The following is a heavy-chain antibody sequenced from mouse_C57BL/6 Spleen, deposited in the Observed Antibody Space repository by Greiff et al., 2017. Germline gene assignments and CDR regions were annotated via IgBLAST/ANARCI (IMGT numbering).Heavy chain of an antibody. J-gene: IGHJ3*01. Sequence: EVQVVESGGGLVKPGGSLKLSCAASGFTFSDYGMHWVRQAPEKGLEWVAYISSGSSTIYYADTVKGRFTISRDNAKNTLFLQMTSLRSEDTAMYYCARPSTMVTTGGFAYWGQGTLVTVSA. V-gene: IGHV5-17*01. CDR3: ARPSTMVTTGGFAY. CDR2: ISSGSSTI. CDR1: GFTFSDYG. D-gene: IGHD2-2*01.